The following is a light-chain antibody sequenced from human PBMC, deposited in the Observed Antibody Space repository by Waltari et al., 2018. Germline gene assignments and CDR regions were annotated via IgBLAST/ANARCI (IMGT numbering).Light chain of an antibody. J-gene: IGKJ2*01. CDR1: QNIKTF. CDR3: QQTYSIPYT. CDR2: AST. V-gene: IGKV1-39*01. Sequence: DIQMTQSPSSLSASLGDRVTITCRASQNIKTFLTWYQQRLGAAPRLLIYASTNLQSGVPSRFSGRGFGTEFTLTISGLQHEDFAIYFCQQTYSIPYTFGLGTKVEI.